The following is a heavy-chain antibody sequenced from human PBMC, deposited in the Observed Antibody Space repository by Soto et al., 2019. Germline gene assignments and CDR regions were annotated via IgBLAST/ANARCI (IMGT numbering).Heavy chain of an antibody. CDR2: IIPILGIA. D-gene: IGHD3-22*01. CDR1: GGTFSSYT. V-gene: IGHV1-69*04. Sequence: SVKVSCKASGGTFSSYTISWVRQAPGQGLEWMGRIIPILGIANYAQKFQGRVTITADKSTSTAYMELSSLRSEDTAVYYCARDYYYDSSGYYYYYYYGMDVWGQGTTVTVSS. J-gene: IGHJ6*02. CDR3: ARDYYYDSSGYYYYYYYGMDV.